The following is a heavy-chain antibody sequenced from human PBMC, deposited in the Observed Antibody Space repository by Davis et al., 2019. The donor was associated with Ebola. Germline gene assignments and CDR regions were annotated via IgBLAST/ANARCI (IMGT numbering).Heavy chain of an antibody. CDR2: IIPIFGTA. V-gene: IGHV1-69*06. CDR3: ARRRDYDAFDI. Sequence: AASVKVSCKASGGTFSSYAISWVRQAPGQGLEWMGGIIPIFGTANYAQKFQGRVTITADKSTSTAYMELSSLRSEDTAVYYCARRRDYDAFDIWGQGTMVTVSS. CDR1: GGTFSSYA. D-gene: IGHD2-21*01. J-gene: IGHJ3*02.